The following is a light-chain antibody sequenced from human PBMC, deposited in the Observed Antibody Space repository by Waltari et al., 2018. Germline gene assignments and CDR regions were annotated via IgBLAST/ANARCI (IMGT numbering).Light chain of an antibody. J-gene: IGKJ2*01. CDR1: QSVGRF. CDR3: QQSEGIPFT. Sequence: DIQMTQSPSSMSASVGDTVTITCRTSQSVGRFLNWYQQRPGKAPNLLIYSTSNLQGGVPARFSVSGYGTEFALTIDSLQPEDFATYYCQQSEGIPFTFGQGTKLE. V-gene: IGKV1-39*01. CDR2: STS.